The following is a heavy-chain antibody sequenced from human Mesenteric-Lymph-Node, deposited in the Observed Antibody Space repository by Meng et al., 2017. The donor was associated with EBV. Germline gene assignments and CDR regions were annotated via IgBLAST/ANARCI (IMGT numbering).Heavy chain of an antibody. CDR1: GDSIGGGSYY. CDR3: ARALYSGYDYFD. D-gene: IGHD5-12*01. Sequence: HVALQGAGPGQGQVSHTLAPSCGVSGDSIGGGSYYWCCIRQPPGKGLWWIGYISYSGNTYYNTSLKSRLTTSLDTSKNQFSLKLKSVTAADTAVYYCARALYSGYDYFDWGQGTLVTVSS. V-gene: IGHV4-30-4*01. CDR2: ISYSGNT. J-gene: IGHJ1*01.